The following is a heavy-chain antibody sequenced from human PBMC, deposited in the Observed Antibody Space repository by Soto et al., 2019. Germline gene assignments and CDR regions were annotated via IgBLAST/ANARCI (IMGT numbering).Heavy chain of an antibody. V-gene: IGHV3-30-3*01. CDR3: ARDASSNGTTFYYGIDV. J-gene: IGHJ6*02. CDR2: NSYDGSKK. Sequence: PGGSLRLSCAASGFTLSSYAMHWVRQAPGKGLEWVASNSYDGSKKFYANSVKGRFTISRDNSDNTLDLEMNSLRGEDTAVYYCARDASSNGTTFYYGIDVWGQGTTVTVSS. D-gene: IGHD1-1*01. CDR1: GFTLSSYA.